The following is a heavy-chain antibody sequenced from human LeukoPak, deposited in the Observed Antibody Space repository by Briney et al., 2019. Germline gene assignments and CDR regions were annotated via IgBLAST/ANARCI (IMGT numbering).Heavy chain of an antibody. CDR1: GYTFTSYD. CDR2: MNPNSGNT. J-gene: IGHJ5*02. Sequence: ASVKVSCKASGYTFTSYDINWVRQATGQGLEWMGWMNPNSGNTGYAQKFQGRVTMTRDMSTSTVYMELSSLRSEDTAVYYCAKDYEPLVGVHRWGDWFDPWGQGTLVTVSS. V-gene: IGHV1-8*01. CDR3: AKDYEPLVGVHRWGDWFDP. D-gene: IGHD1-26*01.